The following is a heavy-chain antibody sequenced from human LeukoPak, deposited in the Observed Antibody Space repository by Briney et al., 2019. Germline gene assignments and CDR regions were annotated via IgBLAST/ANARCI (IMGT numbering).Heavy chain of an antibody. CDR3: AKDPTSNYYDFWSGYYEDY. CDR1: GFTFSSYG. Sequence: PGGSLRLSCAASGFTFSSYGMHWVRQAPGKGLEWVAFIRYDGSNKYYADSVKGRFTISRDNSKNTLYLQMNSLRADDTAVYYCAKDPTSNYYDFWSGYYEDYWGQGTLVTVSS. V-gene: IGHV3-30*02. CDR2: IRYDGSNK. J-gene: IGHJ4*02. D-gene: IGHD3-3*01.